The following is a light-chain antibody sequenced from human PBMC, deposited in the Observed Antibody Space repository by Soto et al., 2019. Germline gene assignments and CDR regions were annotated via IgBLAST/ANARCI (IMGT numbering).Light chain of an antibody. CDR3: QQYNNWPPWT. Sequence: ELVMTQSPATLSVSPGERAPLSCRASQSVSSNLAWYQQKPGQAPRLLIYGASTRATGIPARFSGSGSGTEFTLTISSLQSEDFAVYYCQQYNNWPPWTFGQGTKVDSK. J-gene: IGKJ1*01. CDR2: GAS. V-gene: IGKV3-15*01. CDR1: QSVSSN.